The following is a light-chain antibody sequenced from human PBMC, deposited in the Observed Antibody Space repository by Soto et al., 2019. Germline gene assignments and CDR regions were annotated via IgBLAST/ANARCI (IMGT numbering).Light chain of an antibody. J-gene: IGKJ5*01. Sequence: EIVLTQSPGTLSLSPGERVTLSCRASQSFSSSYLAWYQQKPGQAPRLLIYGVSSRATGIPDRFNGNGSGTDFTLTISGLEPEDSAVYYCQQYGTSPITFGQGTRLEIK. CDR2: GVS. CDR3: QQYGTSPIT. V-gene: IGKV3-20*01. CDR1: QSFSSSY.